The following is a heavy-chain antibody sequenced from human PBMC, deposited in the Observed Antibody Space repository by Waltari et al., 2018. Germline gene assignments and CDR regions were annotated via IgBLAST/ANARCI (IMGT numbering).Heavy chain of an antibody. CDR1: GTSISSGY. V-gene: IGHV4-38-2*02. Sequence: QVHLQESGPGLVKPSESLSLNCTISGTSISSGYWGWVRQPPGKGLEWIGSIYHSGTTYYNPSLKSRVTISVDTSRIQFSLELKSVTAADTAVYFCARGTGGYYYYLDVWGKGTTVTVSS. CDR3: ARGTGGYYYYLDV. CDR2: IYHSGTT. D-gene: IGHD3-10*01. J-gene: IGHJ6*03.